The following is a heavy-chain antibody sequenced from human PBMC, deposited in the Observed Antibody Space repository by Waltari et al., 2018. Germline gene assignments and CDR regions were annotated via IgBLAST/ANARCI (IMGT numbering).Heavy chain of an antibody. D-gene: IGHD4-4*01. CDR1: GYSISSGYY. CDR2: IYHSGST. V-gene: IGHV4-38-2*01. J-gene: IGHJ3*02. CDR3: ARLEATTFASDAFDI. Sequence: QVQLQESGPGLVKPSETLSLTCAVSGYSISSGYYWGWIRQPPGKGLEWIGSIYHSGSTYYNPSLKSRVTISVDTSKNQFSLKLSSVTAADTAVYYCARLEATTFASDAFDIWGQGTMVTVSS.